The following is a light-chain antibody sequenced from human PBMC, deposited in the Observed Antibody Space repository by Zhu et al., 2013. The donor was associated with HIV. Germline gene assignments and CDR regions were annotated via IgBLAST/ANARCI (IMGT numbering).Light chain of an antibody. CDR3: CSYAGITNV. CDR1: SSDVGGYNY. J-gene: IGLJ1*01. Sequence: QSALTQPASVSGSPGQSITISCTGTSSDVGGYNYVSWYQQHPGKAPKLMIYEVSNRPSGVSNRFSGSKSGNTASLTISGLQAEDEADYYCCSYAGITNVFGSGTKVTVL. CDR2: EVS. V-gene: IGLV2-14*01.